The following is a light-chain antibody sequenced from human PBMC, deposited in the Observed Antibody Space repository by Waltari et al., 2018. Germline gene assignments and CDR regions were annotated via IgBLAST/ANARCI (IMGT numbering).Light chain of an antibody. CDR3: QQRSIWPPLT. CDR2: DAS. V-gene: IGKV3-11*01. J-gene: IGKJ4*01. Sequence: EVVLTQSPATLSLSPGERATLYCRASQSVGTSFAWYQQKPGQAPRLLLVDASNRAAGIPGRFSGRGSGTDFTLTITNLEPEDFAVYYCQQRSIWPPLTFGGGTHVDVK. CDR1: QSVGTS.